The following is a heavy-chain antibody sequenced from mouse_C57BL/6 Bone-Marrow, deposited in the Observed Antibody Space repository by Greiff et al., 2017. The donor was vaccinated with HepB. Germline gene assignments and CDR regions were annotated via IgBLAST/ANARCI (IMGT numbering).Heavy chain of an antibody. CDR1: GYTFTEYT. J-gene: IGHJ3*01. D-gene: IGHD1-1*01. Sequence: QVQLQQSGAELVKPGASVKLSCKASGYTFTEYTIHWVKQRSGQGLEWIGWFYPGSGSIKYNVKFKDKATLTADKSSSTVYMELSRLTSEDSAVYFCARHEEGYYYGSSGFLYWGQGTLVTVSA. CDR3: ARHEEGYYYGSSGFLY. V-gene: IGHV1-62-2*01. CDR2: FYPGSGSI.